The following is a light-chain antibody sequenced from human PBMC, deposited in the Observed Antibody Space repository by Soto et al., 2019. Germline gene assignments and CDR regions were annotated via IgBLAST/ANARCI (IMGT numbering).Light chain of an antibody. J-gene: IGLJ3*02. Sequence: QSALTQPPSASGSPGQSVTISCTGTSSDVGAYNYVSWYQQHAGKAPKLVIYEVTKRPSGVPDRFSGSKSANTASLTVSGLQAGDEADYYCSSFAPSNTWVFGGGTKLTVL. CDR1: SSDVGAYNY. CDR3: SSFAPSNTWV. CDR2: EVT. V-gene: IGLV2-8*01.